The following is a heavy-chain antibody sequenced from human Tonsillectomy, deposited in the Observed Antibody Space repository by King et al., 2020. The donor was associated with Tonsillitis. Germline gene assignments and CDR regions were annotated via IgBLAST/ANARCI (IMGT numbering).Heavy chain of an antibody. D-gene: IGHD3-3*01. CDR1: GYTFIDSG. CDR3: ARVYFEGYYDFWSAWYFDY. J-gene: IGHJ4*02. Sequence: VQLVESGAEVKKPGASVKVSCKASGYTFIDSGITWVRQAPGQGLEWMGWISAYNGNTNYAQNLQGRVTITTDTSTSTAYMDLMSLRSDDTAVYYCARVYFEGYYDFWSAWYFDYWGQGTLVTVSS. CDR2: ISAYNGNT. V-gene: IGHV1-18*01.